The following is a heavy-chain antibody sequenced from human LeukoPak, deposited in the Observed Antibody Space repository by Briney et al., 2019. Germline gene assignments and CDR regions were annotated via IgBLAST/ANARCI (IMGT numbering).Heavy chain of an antibody. Sequence: SETLSLTCTVSGGSISSSSYYWGWIRQPPGKGLEWIGSIYYSGSTYYNPSLKSRVTISVDTSKNQFSLKLSSVTAADTAVYYCARLVGNNWFDPWGQGTLVTVSS. CDR3: ARLVGNNWFDP. V-gene: IGHV4-39*01. CDR1: GGSISSSSYY. D-gene: IGHD1-26*01. CDR2: IYYSGST. J-gene: IGHJ5*02.